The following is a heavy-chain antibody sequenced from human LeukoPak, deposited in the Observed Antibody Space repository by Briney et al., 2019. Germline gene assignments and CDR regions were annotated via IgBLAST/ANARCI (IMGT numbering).Heavy chain of an antibody. V-gene: IGHV5-51*01. CDR2: IYPGDSDT. D-gene: IGHD2-2*01. J-gene: IGHJ3*02. Sequence: GESLKISCKGSGYSFTSYWIGWVRQMPGKGLEWVGIIYPGDSDTRYSPSFQGQVTISADKSISTAYLQWSSLKASDTAMYYCARQRCSSTSCYFDAFDIWGQGTMVTVSS. CDR3: ARQRCSSTSCYFDAFDI. CDR1: GYSFTSYW.